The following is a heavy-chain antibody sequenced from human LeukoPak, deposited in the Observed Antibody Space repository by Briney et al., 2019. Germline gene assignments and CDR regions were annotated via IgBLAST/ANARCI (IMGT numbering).Heavy chain of an antibody. CDR1: GGSISSSSYY. J-gene: IGHJ4*02. CDR2: IYYSGST. CDR3: ARGRVGSSGWIQFDS. Sequence: SETLSLTCTVSGGSISSSSYYWGWIRQPPGKGLEWIGSIYYSGSTYYNPSLQSRFTISVDTSKNQFSLKLNSVTAADTAVYYCARGRVGSSGWIQFDSWGQGTLVTVSS. V-gene: IGHV4-39*07. D-gene: IGHD6-19*01.